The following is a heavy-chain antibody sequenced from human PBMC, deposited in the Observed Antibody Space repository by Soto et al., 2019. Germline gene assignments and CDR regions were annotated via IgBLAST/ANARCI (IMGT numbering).Heavy chain of an antibody. D-gene: IGHD1-26*01. CDR3: VKDGKVGATKIRYYYFDY. CDR1: GFTFSSYA. V-gene: IGHV3-64D*08. J-gene: IGHJ4*02. CDR2: ISSNGGST. Sequence: GGSLRLSCSASGFTFSSYAMHWVRQAPGKGLEYVSAISSNGGSTYYADSVKGRFTISRDNSKNTLYLQMSSLRAEDTAVYYCVKDGKVGATKIRYYYFDYWGQGTLVTVSS.